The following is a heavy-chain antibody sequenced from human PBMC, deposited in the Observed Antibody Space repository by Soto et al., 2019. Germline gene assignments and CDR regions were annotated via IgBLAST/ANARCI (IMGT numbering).Heavy chain of an antibody. D-gene: IGHD2-2*01. CDR3: VGSLMSRAMESFDY. V-gene: IGHV4-30-4*08. J-gene: IGHJ4*02. Sequence: SETLSLTCTVSGDSINSGDYYWSWIRQNPGKCREWIGYIYYSGATYYNPSLKSRVTISLDTTKNQFSLKLSSVTAADTAVYYCVGSLMSRAMESFDYWGQGTRVTVSS. CDR2: IYYSGAT. CDR1: GDSINSGDYY.